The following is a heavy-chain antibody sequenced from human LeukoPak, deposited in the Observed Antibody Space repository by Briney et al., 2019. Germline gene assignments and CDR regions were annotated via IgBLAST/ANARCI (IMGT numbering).Heavy chain of an antibody. Sequence: PSETLSLTCTVPGGSVTSYYWNWIRQPAGKGLEWVGRIYNTGSTWYNPSLKSRVSMSIDTSKNQFSLKLHSVTAADAAVYYCARDIGNYYDYIYHYYYDYWGQGSLVTVSS. V-gene: IGHV4-4*07. D-gene: IGHD3-22*01. J-gene: IGHJ4*02. CDR1: GGSVTSYY. CDR2: IYNTGST. CDR3: ARDIGNYYDYIYHYYYDY.